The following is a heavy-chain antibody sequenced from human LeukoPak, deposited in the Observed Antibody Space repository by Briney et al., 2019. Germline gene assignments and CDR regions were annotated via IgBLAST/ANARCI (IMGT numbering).Heavy chain of an antibody. CDR1: GGSIFNYY. CDR2: VYANGIT. CDR3: ARRVYYDTSGYHPTAGYFDL. Sequence: SETLPLTCTVSGGSIFNYYWHWIRQSPGKGLEWVGYVYANGITAYNPSLRSRGSMSIGTSRSQFSLRLTSVTAADTATYYCARRVYYDTSGYHPTAGYFDLWGRGTLVSVSS. J-gene: IGHJ2*01. V-gene: IGHV4-4*08. D-gene: IGHD3-22*01.